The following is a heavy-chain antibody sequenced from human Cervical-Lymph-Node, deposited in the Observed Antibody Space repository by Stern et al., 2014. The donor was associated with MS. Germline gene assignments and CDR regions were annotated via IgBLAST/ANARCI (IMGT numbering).Heavy chain of an antibody. D-gene: IGHD6-19*01. V-gene: IGHV1-2*04. Sequence: VQLVESGAEVKQPGVSVKVSCKASGYTFTDYYMHWVRQAPGQGLEWMGWINPNSGGTNYAQKFQGWVTMTRDTSISTAYMELSRLRSDDTAVYYCARGGRSSGWSPPDTFDIWGQGTMVTVSS. CDR3: ARGGRSSGWSPPDTFDI. J-gene: IGHJ3*02. CDR2: INPNSGGT. CDR1: GYTFTDYY.